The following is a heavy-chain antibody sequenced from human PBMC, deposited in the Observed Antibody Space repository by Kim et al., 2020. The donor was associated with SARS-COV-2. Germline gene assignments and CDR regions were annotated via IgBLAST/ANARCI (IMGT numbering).Heavy chain of an antibody. J-gene: IGHJ5*02. D-gene: IGHD2-21*02. CDR2: IYYSGST. Sequence: SETLSLTCTVSGGSISSGGYYWSWIRQHPGKGLEWIGYIYYSGSTYYNPSLKSRVTISVDTSKNQFSLKLSSVTAADTAVYYCARVCGGDCPRPFDPWGQGTLVTVSS. CDR1: GGSISSGGYY. CDR3: ARVCGGDCPRPFDP. V-gene: IGHV4-31*03.